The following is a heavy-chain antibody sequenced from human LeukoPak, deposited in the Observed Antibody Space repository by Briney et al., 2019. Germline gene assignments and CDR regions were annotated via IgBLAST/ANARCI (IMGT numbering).Heavy chain of an antibody. CDR3: ARVRRFGGYDE. V-gene: IGHV4-59*01. CDR2: IYYSGST. Sequence: SETLSLTCTVSGGSISSYYWSWIRQPPGKGLEWIGYIYYSGSTNYNPSLKSRVTISVDTSKNQFSLKLSSVTAADTAVYYCARVRRFGGYDEWGQGTLVTVSS. CDR1: GGSISSYY. J-gene: IGHJ1*01. D-gene: IGHD5-12*01.